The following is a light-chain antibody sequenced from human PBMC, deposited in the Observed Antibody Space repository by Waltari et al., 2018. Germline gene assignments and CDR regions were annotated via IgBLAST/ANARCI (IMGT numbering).Light chain of an antibody. CDR3: SSYTTDNTRV. CDR2: DVV. J-gene: IGLJ3*02. Sequence: QSALTQPASVSESPGQSITISFTGTGSDVGGVRFVLWYNQNPGTAPKLMIYDVVNRPSVVPSRFSGSKSGNTASLTISGLRAEDEADYFCSSYTTDNTRVFGGGTKLTVL. V-gene: IGLV2-14*01. CDR1: GSDVGGVRF.